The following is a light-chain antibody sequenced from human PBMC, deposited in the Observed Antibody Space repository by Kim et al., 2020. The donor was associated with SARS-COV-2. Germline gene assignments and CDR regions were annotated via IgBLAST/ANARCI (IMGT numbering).Light chain of an antibody. CDR3: QQYYSTPLT. J-gene: IGKJ4*01. CDR2: WAS. CDR1: QSIIYSSDNKGY. Sequence: ATINCESSQSIIYSSDNKGYLSWYQQKPGQPPKLLIYWASTRESGVPDRFSGSGSGTDFTLTISSLQAEDVAVYYCQQYYSTPLTFGGGTKVDIK. V-gene: IGKV4-1*01.